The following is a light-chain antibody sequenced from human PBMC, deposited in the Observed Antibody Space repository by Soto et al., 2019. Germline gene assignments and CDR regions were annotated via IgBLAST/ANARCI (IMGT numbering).Light chain of an antibody. CDR1: QTISNY. J-gene: IGKJ4*01. CDR3: QQCYSSPLT. CDR2: AAS. V-gene: IGKV1-39*01. Sequence: DIQMTQSPSSLSTSVGGRVTITCRASQTISNYLNWYQQQPVKAPKLLIYAASSLQSGVPSRFSGIGSGTDFTLTISSLQPEDFATYYCQQCYSSPLTFGGGTKVDIK.